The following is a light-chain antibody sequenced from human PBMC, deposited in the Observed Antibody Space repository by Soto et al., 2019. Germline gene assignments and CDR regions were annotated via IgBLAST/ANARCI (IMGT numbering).Light chain of an antibody. CDR2: DVN. CDR1: SSDVGGYNY. CDR3: SSYTSSSTLVV. J-gene: IGLJ2*01. V-gene: IGLV2-14*03. Sequence: QSALTQPASVSGSPGQSITISCTGTSSDVGGYNYVSWYLQHPGKAPKLMIYDVNNRPSGVSNRFSGSKSGNTASLTISGLQAEDEADYYCSSYTSSSTLVVFGGGTKVTVL.